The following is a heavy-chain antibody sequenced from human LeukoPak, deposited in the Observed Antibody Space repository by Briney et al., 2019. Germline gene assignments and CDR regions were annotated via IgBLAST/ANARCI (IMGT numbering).Heavy chain of an antibody. CDR2: ISYDGSNK. Sequence: GRSLRLSCAATGFTFSSYATHWVRQAPGKGLEWVAVISYDGSNKYYADSVKGRFTISRDNSKNTLYLQMNSLRAEDTAVYYCARDWDVYAGIAAAGTHSYYYYMDVWGKGTTVTVSS. J-gene: IGHJ6*03. CDR3: ARDWDVYAGIAAAGTHSYYYYMDV. CDR1: GFTFSSYA. D-gene: IGHD6-13*01. V-gene: IGHV3-30-3*01.